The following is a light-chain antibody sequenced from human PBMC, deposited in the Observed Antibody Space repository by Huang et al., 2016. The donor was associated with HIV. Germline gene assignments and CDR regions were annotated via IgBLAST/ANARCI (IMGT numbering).Light chain of an antibody. CDR3: QQSYSTPIT. CDR1: QSISSY. J-gene: IGKJ5*01. CDR2: AAS. V-gene: IGKV1-39*01. Sequence: DIQMTQSPSSLSASVGDRVTITCRASQSISSYLKWYQQEQGKAPKLLIYAASSLQSGVPSRCSGSGSVTDFTLSISSLQPEDFATYYCQQSYSTPITFGQGTRLEIK.